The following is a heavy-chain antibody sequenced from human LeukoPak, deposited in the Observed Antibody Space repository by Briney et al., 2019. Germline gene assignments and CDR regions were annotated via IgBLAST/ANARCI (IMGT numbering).Heavy chain of an antibody. V-gene: IGHV3-7*03. J-gene: IGHJ4*02. CDR3: AKGDPYSSFFDY. Sequence: PGGSLRLSCEASGFTFSSYWMSWVRQAPGKGLEWVANIKQDGSEKYYVDFVKGRFTISRDNAKNSLYLQMNSLRAEDTAVYYCAKGDPYSSFFDYWGQGTLVTVSS. CDR2: IKQDGSEK. CDR1: GFTFSSYW. D-gene: IGHD6-19*01.